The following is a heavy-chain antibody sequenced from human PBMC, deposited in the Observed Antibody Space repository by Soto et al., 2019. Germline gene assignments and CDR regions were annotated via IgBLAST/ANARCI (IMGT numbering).Heavy chain of an antibody. J-gene: IGHJ5*02. D-gene: IGHD3-9*01. CDR2: ISAYNGNA. CDR3: ALVFIVNNWFDP. Sequence: ASMKVSCKASGYTFTSYGISWVRQAPGQGLEWMGWISAYNGNANYAQKLQGRVTMTTDTSTSTAYMELRSLRSDDTAVYYCALVFIVNNWFDPWGQGTLVTVSS. CDR1: GYTFTSYG. V-gene: IGHV1-18*01.